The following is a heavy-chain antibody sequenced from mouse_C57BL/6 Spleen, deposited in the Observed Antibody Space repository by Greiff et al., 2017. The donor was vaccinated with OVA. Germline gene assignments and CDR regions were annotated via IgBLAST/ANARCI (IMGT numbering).Heavy chain of an antibody. Sequence: QVQLKQPGAELVKPGASVKLSCKASGYTFTSYWMHWVKQRPGRGLEWIGRIDPNSGGTKYNEKFKSKATLTVDKPSSTAYMQLSSLTSEDSAVYYCARRGDDYEDYAMDYWGQGTSVTVSS. CDR2: IDPNSGGT. CDR3: ARRGDDYEDYAMDY. J-gene: IGHJ4*01. CDR1: GYTFTSYW. V-gene: IGHV1-72*01. D-gene: IGHD2-4*01.